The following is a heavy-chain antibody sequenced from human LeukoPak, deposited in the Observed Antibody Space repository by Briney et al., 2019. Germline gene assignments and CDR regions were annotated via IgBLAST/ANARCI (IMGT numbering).Heavy chain of an antibody. J-gene: IGHJ4*02. D-gene: IGHD6-13*01. CDR1: GFTFSTYW. Sequence: GGSLRLSCAASGFTFSTYWMHWVRQAPGQGPVWVSRISPDGSTTTYAGSVRGRFSISRDNAKNTLYMQMNSLRVDDTAVYYCVRGSSTWSPLGDYWGQGTLVTVST. CDR3: VRGSSTWSPLGDY. V-gene: IGHV3-74*01. CDR2: ISPDGSTT.